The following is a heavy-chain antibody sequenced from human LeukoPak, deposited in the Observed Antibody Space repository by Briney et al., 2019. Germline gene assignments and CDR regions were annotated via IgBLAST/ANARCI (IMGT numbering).Heavy chain of an antibody. CDR2: ISSSSSYI. CDR3: ARGKTMNYGMDV. Sequence: GGSLRLSCAASGFTFSSYSMNWVRQAPGKGLEWVSSISSSSSYIYYADSVKGRFTISRDNAKNSLYLQMNSLRAEDTAVYYCARGKTMNYGMDVWGQGTTVTVSS. CDR1: GFTFSSYS. V-gene: IGHV3-21*01. D-gene: IGHD3-22*01. J-gene: IGHJ6*02.